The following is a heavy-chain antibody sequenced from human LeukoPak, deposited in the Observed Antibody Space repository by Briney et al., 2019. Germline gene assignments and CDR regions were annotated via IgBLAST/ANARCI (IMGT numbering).Heavy chain of an antibody. D-gene: IGHD6-13*01. CDR2: ISGSGGST. CDR3: AKRPRGGIAAAGTTSFIDY. V-gene: IGHV3-23*01. CDR1: GFTFSSYA. Sequence: PGGSLRLSCAASGFTFSSYAMSWVRQAPGKGLEWVSAISGSGGSTYYADSVKGRFIISRDNSKNTLYLQMNSLRAEDTAVYYCAKRPRGGIAAAGTTSFIDYWGQGTLVTVSS. J-gene: IGHJ4*02.